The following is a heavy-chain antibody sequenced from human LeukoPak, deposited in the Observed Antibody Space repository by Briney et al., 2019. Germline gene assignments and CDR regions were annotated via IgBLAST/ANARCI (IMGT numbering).Heavy chain of an antibody. V-gene: IGHV3-11*06. D-gene: IGHD5-24*01. CDR3: ARDRRDGGYNPGDPRGFAN. CDR2: ISSGGGYT. J-gene: IGHJ4*02. CDR1: GFTFSDYY. Sequence: PGGSLRLSCAASGFTFSDYYMSWIRQALGKGLEWVSRISSGGGYTGYADSLKGRFTISRDNAKNSLHLQMNSLRAEDTAVYYCARDRRDGGYNPGDPRGFANWGQGTLVTVSS.